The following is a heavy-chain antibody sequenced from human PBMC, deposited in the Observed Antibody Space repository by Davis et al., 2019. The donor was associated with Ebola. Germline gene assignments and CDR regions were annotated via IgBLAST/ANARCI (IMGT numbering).Heavy chain of an antibody. V-gene: IGHV3-21*01. D-gene: IGHD2-2*02. CDR1: GFTFSSYS. J-gene: IGHJ4*02. CDR2: ISSSSSYI. Sequence: PGGSLRLSCAASGFTFSSYSMNWVRQAPGKGLERVSSISSSSSYIYYADSVKGRFTISRDNAKNSLYPQMNSLRAEDTAVYYCARASDKAYQALYRCSDYWGQGTLVTVSS. CDR3: ARASDKAYQALYRCSDY.